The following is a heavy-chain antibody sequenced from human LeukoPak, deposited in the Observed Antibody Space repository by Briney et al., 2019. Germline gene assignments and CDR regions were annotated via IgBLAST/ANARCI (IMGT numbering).Heavy chain of an antibody. CDR2: ISGSGGST. CDR3: ARSPYCSSANCPFDL. V-gene: IGHV3-23*01. J-gene: IGHJ5*02. Sequence: GGSLRLSCAASGFTFSSYAMSWVRQAPGKGLEWVSAISGSGGSTYYADSVKGRFTISRDNSKNTLYLQMNSLRAEDTAVYYCARSPYCSSANCPFDLWGQGTLVTVSS. D-gene: IGHD2-2*01. CDR1: GFTFSSYA.